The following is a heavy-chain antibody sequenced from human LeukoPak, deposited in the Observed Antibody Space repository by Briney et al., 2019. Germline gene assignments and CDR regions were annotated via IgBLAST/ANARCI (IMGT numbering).Heavy chain of an antibody. V-gene: IGHV3-49*04. J-gene: IGHJ4*02. D-gene: IGHD3-9*01. CDR2: IRSKAYGGTT. Sequence: GGSLRLSCTASGFTFGDYAMSWVRQAPGKGLEWVGFIRSKAYGGTTEYAASVKGRFTISRDDSKSIAYLQMNSLKTEDTAVYYCTRAQYYDILTGYYSCYFDYWGQGTLVTVSS. CDR1: GFTFGDYA. CDR3: TRAQYYDILTGYYSCYFDY.